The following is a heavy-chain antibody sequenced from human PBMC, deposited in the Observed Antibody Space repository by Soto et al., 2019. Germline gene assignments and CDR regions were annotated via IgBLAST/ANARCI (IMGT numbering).Heavy chain of an antibody. CDR1: GFTFSHAW. Sequence: GGSLRLSCAASGFTFSHAWMSWVRQAPGKGLEWVGRIKSKTDGGTADYATPVKGRFTISRDDSENTLYLQMIRLKTEDTAEYYCTTGGETMDVWGQGTTVTVSS. CDR2: IKSKTDGGTA. CDR3: TTGGETMDV. D-gene: IGHD2-21*01. V-gene: IGHV3-15*01. J-gene: IGHJ6*02.